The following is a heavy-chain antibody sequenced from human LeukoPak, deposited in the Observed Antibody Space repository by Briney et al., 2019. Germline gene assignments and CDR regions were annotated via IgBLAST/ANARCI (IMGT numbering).Heavy chain of an antibody. CDR2: ISSSGSTI. V-gene: IGHV3-48*03. CDR1: GFTFSSYE. CDR3: ARASQGYGMDV. Sequence: GGSLRLSCAASGFTFSSYEMNWVRQAPGKGLEWVSYISSSGSTIYYADSVKGRFTISRDNAKNPLYLQMNSLRAEDTAVYYCARASQGYGMDVWGQGTTVTVSS. J-gene: IGHJ6*02.